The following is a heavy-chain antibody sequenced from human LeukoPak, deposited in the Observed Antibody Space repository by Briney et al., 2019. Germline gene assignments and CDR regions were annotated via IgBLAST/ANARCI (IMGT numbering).Heavy chain of an antibody. CDR1: GFTFSSYS. D-gene: IGHD2-15*01. J-gene: IGHJ3*02. CDR3: ARERSGGIFDRRQRDAFDI. V-gene: IGHV3-21*01. CDR2: ISSSSSYI. Sequence: LGRSLRLSCAASGFTFSSYSMNWVRQAPGKGLEWVSSISSSSSYIYYADSVKGRFTISRDNAKNSLYLQMNSLRAEDTAVYYCARERSGGIFDRRQRDAFDIWGQGTMVTVSS.